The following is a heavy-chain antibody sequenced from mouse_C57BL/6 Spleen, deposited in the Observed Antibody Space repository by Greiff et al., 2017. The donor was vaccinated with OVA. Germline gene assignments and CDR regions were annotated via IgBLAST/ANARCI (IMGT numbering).Heavy chain of an antibody. CDR3: AREAAYDGTTTSAPSAY. CDR1: GYTFTSYW. D-gene: IGHD2-3*01. Sequence: QVQLQQPGAELVMPGASVKLSCKASGYTFTSYWMHWVKQRPGQGLEWIGEIDPSDSYTNYNQKFQGKSTLTVEKSSSTAYMQLSSLTSEDSAVYYCAREAAYDGTTTSAPSAYWGQGTLVTVSA. V-gene: IGHV1-69*01. CDR2: IDPSDSYT. J-gene: IGHJ3*01.